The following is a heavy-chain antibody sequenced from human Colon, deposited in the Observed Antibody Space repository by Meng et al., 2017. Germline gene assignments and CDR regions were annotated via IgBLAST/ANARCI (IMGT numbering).Heavy chain of an antibody. CDR3: AKDQPFGDYLPISYFDY. V-gene: IGHV3-74*01. J-gene: IGHJ4*02. D-gene: IGHD3-16*01. CDR1: GFTFSEYW. CDR2: INSDGTTI. Sequence: GQLVGAGGGLVQPGGSLRLHCAGAGFTFSEYWMHWVRQAPGKGLVWVSRINSDGTTINYADSVKGRFTISRDNAKNTLYLQMNSLRAEDTAVYYCAKDQPFGDYLPISYFDYWGQGTLVTVSS.